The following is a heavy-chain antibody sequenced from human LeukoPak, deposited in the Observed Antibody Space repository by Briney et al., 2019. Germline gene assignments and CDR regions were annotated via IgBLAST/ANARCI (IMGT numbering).Heavy chain of an antibody. CDR1: GGSFSGYY. CDR3: ARDREEVGNIAAHRGDFDY. V-gene: IGHV4-34*01. J-gene: IGHJ4*02. Sequence: SETLSLTCAVYGGSFSGYYWSWIRQPPGKGLEWIGEINHSGSTNYNPSLKSRVTISVDTSKNQFSLKLSSVTAADTAAYYCARDREEVGNIAAHRGDFDYWGQGTLVTVSS. D-gene: IGHD6-13*01. CDR2: INHSGST.